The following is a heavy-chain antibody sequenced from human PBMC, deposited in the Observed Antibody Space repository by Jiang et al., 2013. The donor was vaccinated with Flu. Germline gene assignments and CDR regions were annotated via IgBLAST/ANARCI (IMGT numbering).Heavy chain of an antibody. V-gene: IGHV5-51*01. CDR1: GYSFTSYW. CDR3: ATLYGSGSLEDNWFDP. CDR2: IYPGDSDT. D-gene: IGHD3-10*01. Sequence: GAEVKKPGESLKISCKGSGYSFTSYWIGWVRQMPGKGLEWMGIIYPGDSDTRYSPSFQGQVTISADKSISTAYLQWSSLKASDTAMYYCATLYGSGSLEDNWFDPVGPGNPGHRLL. J-gene: IGHJ5*02.